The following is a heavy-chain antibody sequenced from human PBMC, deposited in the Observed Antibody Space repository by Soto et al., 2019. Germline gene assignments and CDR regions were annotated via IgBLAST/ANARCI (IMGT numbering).Heavy chain of an antibody. D-gene: IGHD6-13*01. CDR3: ARMASFGTGNGFDP. V-gene: IGHV1-8*01. J-gene: IGHJ5*02. CDR1: GYTFTNYD. Sequence: QVQLVQSGAEIRKPGASVRVSCKASGYTFTNYDVNWVRQVPGQGLEWMGWLNPGSGDTGYAQKFQGRVTMTRNTSIGTAYMELSSLRSGDTAIYYCARMASFGTGNGFDPWGQGTLVTVSS. CDR2: LNPGSGDT.